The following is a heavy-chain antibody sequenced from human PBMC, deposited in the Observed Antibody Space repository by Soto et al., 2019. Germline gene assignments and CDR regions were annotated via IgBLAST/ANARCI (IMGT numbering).Heavy chain of an antibody. V-gene: IGHV3-23*01. CDR2: ISGSGGST. CDR1: GFTFSSYA. CDR3: ARESEDLTSNFDY. Sequence: EVQLLESGGGLVQPGGSLRLSCAASGFTFSSYAMSWVRQAPGKGLEWVSAISGSGGSTYYADSVKGRFTISRDNAKNSLYLEMNSLRAEDTAVYYCARESEDLTSNFDYWGQGTLVTVSS. J-gene: IGHJ4*02.